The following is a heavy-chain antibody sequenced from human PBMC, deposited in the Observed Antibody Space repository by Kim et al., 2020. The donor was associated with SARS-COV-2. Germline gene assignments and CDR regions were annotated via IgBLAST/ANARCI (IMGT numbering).Heavy chain of an antibody. CDR2: IYYSGST. Sequence: SETLSLTCTVSGGSISSGGYYWSWIRQHPGKGLEWIGYIYYSGSTYYNPSLKSRVTISVDTSKNQFSLKLSSVTAADTAVYYCARDPMGYYYGMDVWGQGTTVTVSS. CDR3: ARDPMGYYYGMDV. J-gene: IGHJ6*02. D-gene: IGHD3-10*01. V-gene: IGHV4-31*03. CDR1: GGSISSGGYY.